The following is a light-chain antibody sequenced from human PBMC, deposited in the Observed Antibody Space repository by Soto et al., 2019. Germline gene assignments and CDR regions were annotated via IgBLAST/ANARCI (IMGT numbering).Light chain of an antibody. CDR1: QSVSSY. Sequence: IVLTQSPATPSVSPGERATLSCRASQSVSSYLAWYQQKPGQAPRLLIYDASNRATGIPDRFSGGGSGTDFTLTISSLQQEDGAVYDCQQQCNWLITFGQGTRLEI. CDR2: DAS. CDR3: QQQCNWLIT. V-gene: IGKV3-11*01. J-gene: IGKJ5*01.